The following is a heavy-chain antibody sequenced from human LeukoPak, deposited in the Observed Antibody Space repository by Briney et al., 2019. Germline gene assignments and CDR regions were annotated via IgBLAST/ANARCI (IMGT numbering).Heavy chain of an antibody. CDR2: ISSSGSTI. D-gene: IGHD3-22*01. CDR3: ARSPDYYDSSEDY. CDR1: GFTFSSYE. J-gene: IGHJ4*02. V-gene: IGHV3-48*03. Sequence: GGSLRLSCAAPGFTFSSYEMNWVRQAPGKGLEWVSYISSSGSTIYYADSVKGRFTISRDNAKNSLYLQMNSLRAEDTAVYYCARSPDYYDSSEDYWGQGTLVTVSS.